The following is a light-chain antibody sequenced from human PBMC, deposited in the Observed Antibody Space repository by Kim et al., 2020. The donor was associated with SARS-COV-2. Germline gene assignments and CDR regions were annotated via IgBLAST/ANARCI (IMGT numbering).Light chain of an antibody. Sequence: VALGQTVRITCHGDSLRSYYATWDQQKPGQAPIVVIYGKNNRPSGIPDRFSGSSSGNTASLTITGTQAGDEADYYCNSRDSNDNVVFGGGTQLTVL. J-gene: IGLJ2*01. V-gene: IGLV3-19*01. CDR2: GKN. CDR1: SLRSYY. CDR3: NSRDSNDNVV.